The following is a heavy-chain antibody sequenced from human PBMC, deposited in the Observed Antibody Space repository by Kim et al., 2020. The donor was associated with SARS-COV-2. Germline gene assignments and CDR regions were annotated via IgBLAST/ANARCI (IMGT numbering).Heavy chain of an antibody. V-gene: IGHV3-33*01. CDR1: GFTFSSYG. CDR2: IWYDGSNK. CDR3: AGDGPFGGSSSFDAEY. J-gene: IGHJ4*01. Sequence: GGSLRLSCAASGFTFSSYGMHWVRQAPGKGLEWVAVIWYDGSNKYYADSVKGRFTISRDNSKNTPYLQMNSLRAEDTAVYYGAGDGPFGGSSSFDAEYWG. D-gene: IGHD2-15*01.